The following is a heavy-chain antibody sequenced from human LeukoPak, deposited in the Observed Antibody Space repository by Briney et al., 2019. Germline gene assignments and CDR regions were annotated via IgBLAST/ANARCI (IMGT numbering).Heavy chain of an antibody. Sequence: AGGSLRLSCAASGFTFSDYHMSWIRQAPGKGLEWVSYISSSGSTIYYADSVKGRFTISRDNAKNSLYLQMNSLRAEDTAVYYCARDTAARSDSPDYWGQGTLVTVSS. CDR3: ARDTAARSDSPDY. V-gene: IGHV3-11*01. D-gene: IGHD6-6*01. CDR2: ISSSGSTI. J-gene: IGHJ4*02. CDR1: GFTFSDYH.